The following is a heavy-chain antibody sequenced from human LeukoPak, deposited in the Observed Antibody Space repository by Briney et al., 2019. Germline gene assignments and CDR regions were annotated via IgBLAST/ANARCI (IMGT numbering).Heavy chain of an antibody. J-gene: IGHJ4*02. CDR3: ARDYYDSRSFDY. CDR1: GGSISSYY. CDR2: IYYSGST. V-gene: IGHV4-59*12. D-gene: IGHD3-22*01. Sequence: SETLSLTCTVSGGSISSYYWSWIRQPPGKGLEWIGYIYYSGSTNYNPSLKSRVTISVDTSKNQFSLKLSSVTAADTAVYYCARDYYDSRSFDYWGQGTLVTVSS.